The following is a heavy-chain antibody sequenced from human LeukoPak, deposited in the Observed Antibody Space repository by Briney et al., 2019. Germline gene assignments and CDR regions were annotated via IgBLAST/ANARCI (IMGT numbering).Heavy chain of an antibody. CDR3: ARDLSERYSTDY. Sequence: PGGSLRLSCAASGFTFSSYAMTWVRQAPGKGPEWVAFISYDGIIKYYADSVKGRFTISRDNSQNTLDLQMNSLRAEDTAVYYCARDLSERYSTDYWGQGTLVTVSS. D-gene: IGHD1-26*01. V-gene: IGHV3-30*03. CDR2: ISYDGIIK. CDR1: GFTFSSYA. J-gene: IGHJ4*02.